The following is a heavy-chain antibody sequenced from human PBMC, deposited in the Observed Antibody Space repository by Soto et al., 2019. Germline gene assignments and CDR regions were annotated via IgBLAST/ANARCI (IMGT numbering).Heavy chain of an antibody. D-gene: IGHD2-2*01. Sequence: EVQLLESGGGLVQPGGSLRLSCAASGFAFSTYAMNWVRQAPGKGLEWVSSISGSGAGTYYADSVKGRFTISRDNSTNTLYLQMNSLTAEDAAAYYCANDRLYGYQPFDSWGQGTLVAVSS. CDR3: ANDRLYGYQPFDS. CDR2: ISGSGAGT. CDR1: GFAFSTYA. V-gene: IGHV3-23*01. J-gene: IGHJ4*02.